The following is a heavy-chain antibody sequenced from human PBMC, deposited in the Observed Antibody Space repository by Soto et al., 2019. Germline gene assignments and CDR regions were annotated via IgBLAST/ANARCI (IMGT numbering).Heavy chain of an antibody. CDR1: GITFGDYA. D-gene: IGHD3-22*01. J-gene: IGHJ4*02. V-gene: IGHV3-49*04. CDR3: TRDYYYDSGGYIDY. Sequence: PGGSLRLSCTASGITFGDYAMSWVRQAPGKGLEWVGFIRSKAYGGTTEYAASVKGRFTISRDDSKSIAYLQMNSLKTEDTAVYYCTRDYYYDSGGYIDYWGQGTLVTVSS. CDR2: IRSKAYGGTT.